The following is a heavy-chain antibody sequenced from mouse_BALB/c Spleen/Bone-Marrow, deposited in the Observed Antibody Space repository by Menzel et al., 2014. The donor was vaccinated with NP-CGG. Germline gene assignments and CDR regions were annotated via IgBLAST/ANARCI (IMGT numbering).Heavy chain of an antibody. Sequence: EVQLQQSGPELVKPGASVKISCKASGHSFTGYTMNWVKQSHGKNLEWIGLINPYNGGTSYNQKFKGRAALTVDKSSSTAYMELLSLTSEDSEVYYCARSGLYYVNYLYAMDFWGQGTSVTVSS. V-gene: IGHV1-18*01. CDR1: GHSFTGYT. D-gene: IGHD2-1*01. CDR2: INPYNGGT. J-gene: IGHJ4*01. CDR3: ARSGLYYVNYLYAMDF.